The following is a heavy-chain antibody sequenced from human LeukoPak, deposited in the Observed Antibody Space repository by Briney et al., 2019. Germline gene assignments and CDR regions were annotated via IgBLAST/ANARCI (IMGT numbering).Heavy chain of an antibody. CDR1: GGSISSGSYY. V-gene: IGHV4-61*02. D-gene: IGHD6-13*01. J-gene: IGHJ3*02. CDR2: IYTSGST. Sequence: SETLSLTCTVSGGSISSGSYYWSWIRQPAGKGLESIGRIYTSGSTNYNPSLKSRVTISVDTSKNQFSLKLSSVTAADTAVYYCARSRSSWSPRAFDIWGQGTMVSVSS. CDR3: ARSRSSWSPRAFDI.